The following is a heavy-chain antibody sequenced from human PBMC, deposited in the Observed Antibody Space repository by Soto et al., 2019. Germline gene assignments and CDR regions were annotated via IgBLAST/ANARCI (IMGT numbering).Heavy chain of an antibody. CDR3: ARQGITVNSWFDP. D-gene: IGHD4-17*01. Sequence: SVKVSCKASGGTFSSYAISLVRQAPGQGLEWMGGIIPIFGTANYAQKFQGRVTITADESTSTAYMELSSLRSEDTAVYYCARQGITVNSWFDPWGQGTLVTVSS. CDR2: IIPIFGTA. CDR1: GGTFSSYA. J-gene: IGHJ5*02. V-gene: IGHV1-69*13.